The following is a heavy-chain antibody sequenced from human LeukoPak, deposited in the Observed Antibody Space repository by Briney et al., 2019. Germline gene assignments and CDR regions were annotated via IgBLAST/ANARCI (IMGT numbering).Heavy chain of an antibody. J-gene: IGHJ4*02. D-gene: IGHD3-10*01. CDR1: GGSINTYY. Sequence: SETLSLTCTVSGGSINTYYWSWIRQPPGKGLEWIGYIYYSGSTNYNPSLKSRVTISVDTSKNQFSLKLSSVTAADTAVYYCARDRGYYFGSGSYLGDWGQGTLVTVSS. CDR3: ARDRGYYFGSGSYLGD. V-gene: IGHV4-59*01. CDR2: IYYSGST.